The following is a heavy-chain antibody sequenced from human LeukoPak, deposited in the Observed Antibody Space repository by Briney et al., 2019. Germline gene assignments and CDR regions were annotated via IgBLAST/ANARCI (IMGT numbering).Heavy chain of an antibody. Sequence: ASVKVSCKASGYTFTGYYMHWVRQAPGQGLEWMGCINPNSGGTNYAQKFQGRVTMTRDTSISTAYMELSRLRSDDTAVYYCARTDTMVRGVITTFDPWGQGTLVTVSS. V-gene: IGHV1-2*02. J-gene: IGHJ5*02. CDR1: GYTFTGYY. CDR2: INPNSGGT. D-gene: IGHD3-10*01. CDR3: ARTDTMVRGVITTFDP.